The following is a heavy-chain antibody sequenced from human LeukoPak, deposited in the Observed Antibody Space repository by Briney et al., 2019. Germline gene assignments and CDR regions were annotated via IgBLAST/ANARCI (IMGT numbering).Heavy chain of an antibody. J-gene: IGHJ6*02. CDR3: ARDGKTHYLSIAARPVYYYYGMDV. CDR2: IIPIFGTA. V-gene: IGHV1-69*13. CDR1: GGTFSSYA. D-gene: IGHD6-6*01. Sequence: GASVTVSCTASGGTFSSYAISWVRQAPGQGLEWMGGIIPIFGTANYAQKFQGRVTITADESTSTAYMELSSLRSEDTAVYYCARDGKTHYLSIAARPVYYYYGMDVWGQGTTVTVSS.